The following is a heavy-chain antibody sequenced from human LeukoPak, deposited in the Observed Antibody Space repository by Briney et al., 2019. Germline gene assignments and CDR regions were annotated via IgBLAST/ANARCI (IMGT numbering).Heavy chain of an antibody. J-gene: IGHJ4*02. V-gene: IGHV3-48*03. CDR2: ISSSGSTI. CDR1: GFTFSSYE. Sequence: PGGSLRLSCAASGFTFSSYEMNWVRQAPGKGLEWVSYISSSGSTIYYADSVKGRFTISRDNSKNTLYLQMNSLRAEDTAVYYCAKWESYYDFWSGYYTPYYFDYWGQGTLVTVSS. CDR3: AKWESYYDFWSGYYTPYYFDY. D-gene: IGHD3-3*01.